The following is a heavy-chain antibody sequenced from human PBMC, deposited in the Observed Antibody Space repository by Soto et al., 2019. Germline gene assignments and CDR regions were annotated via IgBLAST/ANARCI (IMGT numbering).Heavy chain of an antibody. CDR1: GFTFSSYA. V-gene: IGHV3-23*01. Sequence: EGQLLESGGGLVQPGGSLRLSCAASGFTFSSYAMSWARQAPGKGLEWVSAISGSGGSTYYADSVKGRFTISSDDSKNTFDLQMNSLRAEDTAVYYCAKDFDFWGGYYGDYFVYWGPGTLVTVSS. J-gene: IGHJ4*02. CDR3: AKDFDFWGGYYGDYFVY. D-gene: IGHD3-3*01. CDR2: ISGSGGST.